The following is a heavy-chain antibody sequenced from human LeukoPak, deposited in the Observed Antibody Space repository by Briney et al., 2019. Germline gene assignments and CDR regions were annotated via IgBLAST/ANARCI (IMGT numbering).Heavy chain of an antibody. D-gene: IGHD5-24*01. Sequence: SETLSLTCTVSGGSISSGDYYWSWIRQPPGKGLEWIGEINHSGSTNYNPSLKSRVTISVDTSKNQFSLKLSSVTAADTAVYYCARRWLQLSWFDPWGQGTLVTVSS. J-gene: IGHJ5*02. CDR1: GGSISSGDYY. V-gene: IGHV4-39*07. CDR3: ARRWLQLSWFDP. CDR2: INHSGST.